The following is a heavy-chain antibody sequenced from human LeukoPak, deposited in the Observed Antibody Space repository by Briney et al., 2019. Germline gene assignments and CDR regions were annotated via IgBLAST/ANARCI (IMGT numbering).Heavy chain of an antibody. CDR2: ISSSSSYI. D-gene: IGHD3-22*01. CDR1: GFTFSSYS. CDR3: ARVQTNYYDSSGYYTIDY. V-gene: IGHV3-21*01. J-gene: IGHJ4*02. Sequence: GGSLRLSCAASGFTFSSYSMTWVHQAPGKGLEWVSSISSSSSYIYYADSVKGRFTISRDNAKNSLYLQMNSLRAEDTAVYYCARVQTNYYDSSGYYTIDYWGQGTLVTVSS.